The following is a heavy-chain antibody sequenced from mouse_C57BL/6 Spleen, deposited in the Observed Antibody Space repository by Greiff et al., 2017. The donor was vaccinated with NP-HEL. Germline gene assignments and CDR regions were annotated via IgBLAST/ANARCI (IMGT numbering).Heavy chain of an antibody. D-gene: IGHD1-1*02. CDR1: GYSITSGYY. J-gene: IGHJ2*01. V-gene: IGHV3-6*01. CDR2: ISYDGSN. CDR3: ARGGSPYYFDY. Sequence: EVKLQESGPGLVKPSQSLSLTCSVTGYSITSGYYWNWIRQFPGNKLEWMGYISYDGSNNYNPSLKNRISITRDTSKNKFFLKLNSVTTEDTATYYCARGGSPYYFDYWGQGTTLTVSS.